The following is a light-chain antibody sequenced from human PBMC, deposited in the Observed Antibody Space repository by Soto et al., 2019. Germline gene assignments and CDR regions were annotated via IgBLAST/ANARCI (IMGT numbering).Light chain of an antibody. CDR1: SSNIGAGYD. V-gene: IGLV1-40*01. CDR2: RNS. Sequence: QSVLTQPPSVSGAPGQRVTISCTGSSSNIGAGYDVHWYQQLPGTAPKLLISRNSNRPSGVPDRFSGSKSGTSASLAITGLQAEDEADYYCQSFDSSLGGGGYAVFGGGTKLTVL. J-gene: IGLJ2*01. CDR3: QSFDSSLGGGGYAV.